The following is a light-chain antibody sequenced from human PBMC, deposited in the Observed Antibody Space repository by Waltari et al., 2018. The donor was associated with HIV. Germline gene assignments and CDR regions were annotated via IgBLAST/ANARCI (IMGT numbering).Light chain of an antibody. CDR1: NIAVGNYNL. V-gene: IGLV2-23*02. CDR3: LTYVSDSGTWK. CDR2: DVS. Sequence: QSPLTHPASVSGNPGQSVTITCTGTNIAVGNYNLVSWYQQHPGKAPKLLIYDVSKRPSGVSSRFSGSKSGYWASLTISGLLTEDESYYYCLTYVSDSGTWKFGGGTYLTV. J-gene: IGLJ3*02.